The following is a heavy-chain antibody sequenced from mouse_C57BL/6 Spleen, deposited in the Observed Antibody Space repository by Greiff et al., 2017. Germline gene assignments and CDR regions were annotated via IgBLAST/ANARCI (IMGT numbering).Heavy chain of an antibody. J-gene: IGHJ3*01. D-gene: IGHD2-4*01. V-gene: IGHV6-6*01. Sequence: EVKVEESGGGLVQPGGSMKLSCAASGFTFSDAWMDWVRQSPEKGLEWVAEIRNKANNHATYYAESVKGRFTISRDDSKSSVYLQMNSLRAEDTGIYYCTIYYDYDGGFAYWGQGTLVTVSA. CDR2: IRNKANNHAT. CDR1: GFTFSDAW. CDR3: TIYYDYDGGFAY.